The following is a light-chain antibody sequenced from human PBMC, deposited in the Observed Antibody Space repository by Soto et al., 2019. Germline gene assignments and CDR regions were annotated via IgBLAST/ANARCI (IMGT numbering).Light chain of an antibody. J-gene: IGKJ1*01. V-gene: IGKV1-17*01. CDR2: GAS. CDR1: QGIRYA. Sequence: DIQMTQSPSSRSASAGERVTITCRASQGIRYALGWYQQKPGTAPKRLIYGASILQNGVPSRFGGSGSGTEFTLTISSLQPEDFATYYCLQYNSPPLTFGQGTKVDIK. CDR3: LQYNSPPLT.